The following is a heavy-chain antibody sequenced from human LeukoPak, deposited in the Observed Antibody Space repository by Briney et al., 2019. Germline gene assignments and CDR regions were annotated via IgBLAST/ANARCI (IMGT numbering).Heavy chain of an antibody. D-gene: IGHD6-13*01. V-gene: IGHV5-51*01. CDR2: IYPGDSDT. CDR3: ARRVAAAGTQDYFDY. CDR1: GYSFTSYW. J-gene: IGHJ4*02. Sequence: PGESLKISYKGSGYSFTSYWIGWVRQMPGKGLEWMGIIYPGDSDTRYSPSFQGQVTISADKSISTAYLQWSSLKASDTAMYYCARRVAAAGTQDYFDYWGQGTLVTVSS.